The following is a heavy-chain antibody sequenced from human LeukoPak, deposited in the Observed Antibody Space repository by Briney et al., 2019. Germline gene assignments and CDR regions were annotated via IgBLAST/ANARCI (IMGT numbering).Heavy chain of an antibody. CDR3: ASSKGVVNPPDYFDY. Sequence: PSETLSLTCTVSGGYIYGSSYCWGWVRQPPGKSLEWIGSIYYTGGTYLNPSLKSRVTMSVDTSKSQFSLKLSSVTAADTAVYYCASSKGVVNPPDYFDYWGQGTLVTVSS. CDR1: GGYIYGSSYC. CDR2: IYYTGGT. J-gene: IGHJ4*02. D-gene: IGHD4-23*01. V-gene: IGHV4-39*01.